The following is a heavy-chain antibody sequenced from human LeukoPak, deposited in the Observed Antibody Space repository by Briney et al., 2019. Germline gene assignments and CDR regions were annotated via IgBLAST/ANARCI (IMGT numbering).Heavy chain of an antibody. Sequence: GGSLRLSCAASGFTFSSYWVSWVRQAPGKGLEWVANIKQDGSEKYYVDSMKGRFTISRDNAKNSLYLQMNSLRAEDTAVYYCARDKVSEGMDVWGKGTTVTVSS. D-gene: IGHD3-16*02. CDR1: GFTFSSYW. CDR3: ARDKVSEGMDV. J-gene: IGHJ6*03. V-gene: IGHV3-7*01. CDR2: IKQDGSEK.